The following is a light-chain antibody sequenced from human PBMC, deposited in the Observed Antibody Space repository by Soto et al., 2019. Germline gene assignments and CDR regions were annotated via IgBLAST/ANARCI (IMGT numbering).Light chain of an antibody. Sequence: EIVLTQSPGTLSLSPWERATLSCRASQSVSTNYLAWYQRKPGQAPRLLIYGASSRATDIPDRFSGSGSGTDFTLTITRLKPEDFAVYYCQQYGSSPPTFGQGTKVEIK. CDR1: QSVSTNY. CDR3: QQYGSSPPT. CDR2: GAS. J-gene: IGKJ1*01. V-gene: IGKV3-20*01.